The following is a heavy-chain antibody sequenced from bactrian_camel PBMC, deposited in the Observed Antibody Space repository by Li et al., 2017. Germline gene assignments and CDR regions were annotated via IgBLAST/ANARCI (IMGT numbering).Heavy chain of an antibody. CDR2: ITRLGGTT. CDR1: GFTFSSYF. CDR3: HTGEGFDCSGAYCSLHY. J-gene: IGHJ4*01. Sequence: VQLVESGGGLVQPGGSLRLSCAASGFTFSSYFLSWVRQAPGKGLEWVSGITRLGGTTYYADSVKGRFTVSRDNAKNTVYLQMNSLKSEDTALYFCHTGEGFDCSGAYCSLHYWGQGTQVTVS. V-gene: IGHV3S40*01. D-gene: IGHD3*01.